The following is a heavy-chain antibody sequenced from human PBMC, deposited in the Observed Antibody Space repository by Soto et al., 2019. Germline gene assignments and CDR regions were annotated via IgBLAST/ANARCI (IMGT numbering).Heavy chain of an antibody. D-gene: IGHD3-22*01. V-gene: IGHV4-34*01. CDR2: VNHGGTS. CDR1: GGSFSGYY. Sequence: SETLSLTCAVHGGSFSGYYWDWIRQPPGKGLEWIGEVNHGGTSNYNPSLKSRAIISVDTSKNQFSLKLSSVTAADTAVYYCASGSYYYDSSGYYHYWGQGPLVTVSS. CDR3: ASGSYYYDSSGYYHY. J-gene: IGHJ4*02.